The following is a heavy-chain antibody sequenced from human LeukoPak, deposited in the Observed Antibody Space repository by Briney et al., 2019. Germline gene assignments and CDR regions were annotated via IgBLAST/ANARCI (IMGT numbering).Heavy chain of an antibody. CDR3: AGIPHPSPVGY. Sequence: GGSLRLSCTVSGFTVSSNSMNWVRQAPGKGLEWISYITSSSRTIYYADSVKGRFSISRDNAKNLLYLQMNNLRAEDTAVYYCAGIPHPSPVGYWGQGTLVTVSS. V-gene: IGHV3-48*04. D-gene: IGHD4-23*01. J-gene: IGHJ4*02. CDR1: GFTVSSNS. CDR2: ITSSSRTI.